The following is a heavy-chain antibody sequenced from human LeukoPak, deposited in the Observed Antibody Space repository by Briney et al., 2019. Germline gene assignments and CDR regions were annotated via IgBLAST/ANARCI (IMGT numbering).Heavy chain of an antibody. J-gene: IGHJ3*02. Sequence: GGSLRLSCAASGFTFSSYAMSWVRQAPGKGPEWISAISGSGGSTYYADSVKGRFTISRDNSKNTLYLQMNSLRAEDTAVYYCAKVVWFGESIDAFDIWGQGTMVTVSS. CDR2: ISGSGGST. CDR3: AKVVWFGESIDAFDI. CDR1: GFTFSSYA. V-gene: IGHV3-23*01. D-gene: IGHD3-10*01.